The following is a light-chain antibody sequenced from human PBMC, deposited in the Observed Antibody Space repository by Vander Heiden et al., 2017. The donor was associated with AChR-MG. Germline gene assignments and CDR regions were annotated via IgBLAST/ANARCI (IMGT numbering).Light chain of an antibody. J-gene: IGKJ1*01. CDR1: QSISIW. V-gene: IGKV1-5*01. CDR2: DAS. CDR3: QQYNTYSRT. Sequence: DIQMTQSPSTLSASVGDRVTITCRASQSISIWLAWYQQKPGKAPKLLIYDASNLQSGVPSSFSGSGSGTEFTLTISSLQPDDFATYYCQQYNTYSRTFGQGTKVEIK.